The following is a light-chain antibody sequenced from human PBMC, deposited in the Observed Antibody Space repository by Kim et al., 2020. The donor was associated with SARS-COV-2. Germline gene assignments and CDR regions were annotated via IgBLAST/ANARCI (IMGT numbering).Light chain of an antibody. J-gene: IGLJ1*01. CDR3: TSYTTDDAYP. V-gene: IGLV2-14*03. CDR1: SCDVGAYKF. CDR2: DVI. Sequence: QSALTQPASVSGSPGQSITISCSGTSCDVGAYKFVSWYQQHPGKVPQLIIYDVIKRPSGISDRFSGSKSGNTASLTISGLHTEDEADYFCTSYTTDDAYPIGTGAKVTVL.